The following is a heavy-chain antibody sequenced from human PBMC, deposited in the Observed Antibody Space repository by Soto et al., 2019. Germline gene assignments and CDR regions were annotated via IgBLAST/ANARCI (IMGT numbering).Heavy chain of an antibody. J-gene: IGHJ6*02. CDR1: GYTFTSYG. CDR3: AREGSLIVAVPAAMIYYGMDV. CDR2: ISAYNGNT. V-gene: IGHV1-18*01. D-gene: IGHD2-2*01. Sequence: QVQLVQSGAEVKKPGASVKVSCMASGYTFTSYGISWVRQAPGQGLEWMGWISAYNGNTNYAQKLQGRVTMTTDTSTSTAYMELRSLRSDDTAVYYCAREGSLIVAVPAAMIYYGMDVWGQGTTVTVSS.